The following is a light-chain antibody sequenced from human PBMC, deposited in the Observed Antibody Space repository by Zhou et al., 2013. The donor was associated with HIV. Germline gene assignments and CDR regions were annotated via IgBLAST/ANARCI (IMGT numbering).Light chain of an antibody. CDR1: PGIDRY. J-gene: IGKJ2*03. CDR3: QQSHSVPVS. Sequence: DIQLTQSPSLLAASVGDRVTITCRASPGIDRYLAWYQQRPGKAPKLLIYGASTLHSGVPSRFSGSGFGTDFTLTISALQPEDFATYFCQQSHSVPVSFGQGTKLEIK. CDR2: GAS. V-gene: IGKV1-9*01.